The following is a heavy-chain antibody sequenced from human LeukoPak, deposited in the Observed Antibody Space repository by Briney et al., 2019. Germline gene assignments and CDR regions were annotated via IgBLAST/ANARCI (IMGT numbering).Heavy chain of an antibody. D-gene: IGHD3-22*01. CDR1: GFTFSTYA. Sequence: GGSLRLSCAASGFTFSTYAMHWVRQAPGKGLEWAALISYDGSNKYYADSVKGRFTISRDNSKNTLYLQMNSLRAEDTAVYYCAKDRVTMIVVVDQTNWGQGTLVTVSS. CDR2: ISYDGSNK. J-gene: IGHJ4*02. CDR3: AKDRVTMIVVVDQTN. V-gene: IGHV3-30*04.